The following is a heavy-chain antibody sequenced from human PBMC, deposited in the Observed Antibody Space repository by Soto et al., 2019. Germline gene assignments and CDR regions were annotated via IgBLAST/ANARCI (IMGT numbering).Heavy chain of an antibody. CDR3: AKDTVGGSGFWIGYYSDGLDV. CDR2: ISGSADGT. V-gene: IGHV3-23*01. CDR1: GFTFDSYA. J-gene: IGHJ3*01. Sequence: EVKLLESGGGLAQTGGSLRLSCVGSGFTFDSYAISWVRQAPGERLQWIAAISGSADGTDYAHSVRGRFTISRDNAKKTGHLQMDSLRVEDTAVYFCAKDTVGGSGFWIGYYSDGLDVWGQGTLVTVS. D-gene: IGHD3-3*01.